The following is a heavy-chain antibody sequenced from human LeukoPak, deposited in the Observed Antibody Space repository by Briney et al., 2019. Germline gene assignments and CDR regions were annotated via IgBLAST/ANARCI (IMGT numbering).Heavy chain of an antibody. CDR2: INWNGGST. Sequence: GGSLRLSCAASGFTFSSYSMNWVRQAPGKGLEWVSGINWNGGSTGYADSVKGRFTISRDNAKNSLYLQMNSLKTEDTAVYYCTRDIVVVPAAQRYYYYYYYMDVWGKGTTVTVSS. V-gene: IGHV3-20*04. CDR3: TRDIVVVPAAQRYYYYYYYMDV. D-gene: IGHD2-2*01. J-gene: IGHJ6*03. CDR1: GFTFSSYS.